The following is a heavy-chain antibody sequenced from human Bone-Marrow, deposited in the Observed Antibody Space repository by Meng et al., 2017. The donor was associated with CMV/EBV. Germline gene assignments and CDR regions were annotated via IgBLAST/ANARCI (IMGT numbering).Heavy chain of an antibody. V-gene: IGHV3-30*04. CDR3: AKTAYSYELWGSNGMDV. D-gene: IGHD5-18*01. Sequence: GESLKTPCAGPGFTFSSYAMHRVRQAPGKGPEGVAVISYDGSNKYYADSVKGRFTISRDKSKNTPYLQMNSLRAEDTAVYYCAKTAYSYELWGSNGMDVWGQGTTVTVSS. J-gene: IGHJ6*02. CDR1: GFTFSSYA. CDR2: ISYDGSNK.